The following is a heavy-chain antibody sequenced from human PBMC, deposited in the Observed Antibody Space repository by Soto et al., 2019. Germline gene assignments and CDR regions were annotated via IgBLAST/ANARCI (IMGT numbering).Heavy chain of an antibody. CDR1: GYTFSDYW. V-gene: IGHV5-51*01. CDR2: IYPGDSDT. J-gene: IGHJ6*02. D-gene: IGHD4-4*01. Sequence: GESLKISCKGSGYTFSDYWIGWVRQLPGKGLEWMGIIYPGDSDTRYSPSFQGHVTITVDKSTSTAYLQWNTLKASDTAMYYSARHISNFRYYYYARDVWGQGTTVTVS. CDR3: ARHISNFRYYYYARDV.